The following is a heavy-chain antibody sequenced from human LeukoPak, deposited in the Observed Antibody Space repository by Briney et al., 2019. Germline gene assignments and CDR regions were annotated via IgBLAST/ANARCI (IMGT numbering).Heavy chain of an antibody. V-gene: IGHV1-69*04. D-gene: IGHD6-13*01. Sequence: ASVKVSCKASGGTFSSYAISWVRQAPGQGLEWMGRIIPIFGIANYAQKFQGRVTITADKSTSTAYMELSSLRSEDTAVYYCARVSPWSSSWYYFDYWGQGTLVTVSS. J-gene: IGHJ4*02. CDR1: GGTFSSYA. CDR2: IIPIFGIA. CDR3: ARVSPWSSSWYYFDY.